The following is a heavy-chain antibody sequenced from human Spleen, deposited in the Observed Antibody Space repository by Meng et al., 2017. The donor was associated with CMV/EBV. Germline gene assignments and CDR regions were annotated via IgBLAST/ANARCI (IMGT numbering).Heavy chain of an antibody. Sequence: GGSLRLSCAASGFTFSNSWMTWVRQAPGKELEWVANIKPDGSDKYYVDSVKGRFTISRDNAKNSLYLQMNSLRAEDTAVYYCARDLVGATLAYWGQGTLVTVSS. CDR1: GFTFSNSW. D-gene: IGHD1-26*01. CDR3: ARDLVGATLAY. V-gene: IGHV3-7*01. CDR2: IKPDGSDK. J-gene: IGHJ4*02.